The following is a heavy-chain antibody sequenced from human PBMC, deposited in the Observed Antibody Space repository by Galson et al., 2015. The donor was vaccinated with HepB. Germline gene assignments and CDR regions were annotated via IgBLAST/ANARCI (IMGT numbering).Heavy chain of an antibody. D-gene: IGHD3-3*01. J-gene: IGHJ4*02. CDR3: AKAVAPIFGVVIRDVYYFDY. CDR1: GFTFSSYA. V-gene: IGHV3-23*01. CDR2: ISGSGGST. Sequence: SLRLSCAASGFTFSSYAMSWVRQAPGKGLEWVSAISGSGGSTYYADSVKGRFTISRDNSKNTLYLQMNSLRAEDTAVYYCAKAVAPIFGVVIRDVYYFDYWGQGTLVTVSS.